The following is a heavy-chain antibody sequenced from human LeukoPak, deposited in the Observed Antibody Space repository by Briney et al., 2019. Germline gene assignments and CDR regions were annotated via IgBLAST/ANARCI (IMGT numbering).Heavy chain of an antibody. CDR1: GITFSSYG. D-gene: IGHD2-15*01. CDR2: ISSTGGTT. V-gene: IGHV3-23*01. J-gene: IGHJ6*03. Sequence: GGSLRLSCATSGITFSSYGMSWVRQAPGKGLEWVSSISSTGGTTYYADSVKGRFTISRDNSKNTLYLQMNSLRAEDTAIYYCAKNGDRGAYCTGGTCYPYFYYYMDVWGKGTTVTI. CDR3: AKNGDRGAYCTGGTCYPYFYYYMDV.